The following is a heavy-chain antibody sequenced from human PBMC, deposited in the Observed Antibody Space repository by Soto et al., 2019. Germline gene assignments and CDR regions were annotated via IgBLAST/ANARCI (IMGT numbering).Heavy chain of an antibody. V-gene: IGHV3-64*01. J-gene: IGHJ4*02. D-gene: IGHD3-3*01. Sequence: GGSLRLSCAASGFTFSSYAMHWVRQAPGKGLEYVSAISSNGGSTYYANSVKGRFTISRDNSKNTLYLQMGSLRAEDMAVYYCARSHWGSGYPIKYYFDYWGQGTLVTVSS. CDR2: ISSNGGST. CDR3: ARSHWGSGYPIKYYFDY. CDR1: GFTFSSYA.